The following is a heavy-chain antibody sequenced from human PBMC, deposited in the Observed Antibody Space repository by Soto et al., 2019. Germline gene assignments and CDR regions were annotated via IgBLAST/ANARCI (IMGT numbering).Heavy chain of an antibody. Sequence: GSLRLSCAASGFTFSNFAMSWVRQAPGKGLEWVSVISGGGTTYYADSVKGRFTISRDNSKNTLYLQMDSLRAEDTALYYCAKAMSTPSRPRNYFDYWGQGTLVTVSS. D-gene: IGHD6-6*01. V-gene: IGHV3-23*01. CDR2: ISGGGTT. J-gene: IGHJ4*02. CDR3: AKAMSTPSRPRNYFDY. CDR1: GFTFSNFA.